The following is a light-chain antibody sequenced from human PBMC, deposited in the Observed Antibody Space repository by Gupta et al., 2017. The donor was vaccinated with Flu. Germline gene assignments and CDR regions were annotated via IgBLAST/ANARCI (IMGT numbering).Light chain of an antibody. V-gene: IGKV3-11*01. J-gene: IGKJ3*01. CDR3: QQRTNWPPFT. CDR2: ETS. Sequence: ATLSLSPGERATLSCRASQSVSSGLAWYQQKPGQAPRLVIYETSKRANGIPARFSGSGSGTDFTLTISSLEPEDFAVYYCQQRTNWPPFTFGPGTKVDIK. CDR1: QSVSSG.